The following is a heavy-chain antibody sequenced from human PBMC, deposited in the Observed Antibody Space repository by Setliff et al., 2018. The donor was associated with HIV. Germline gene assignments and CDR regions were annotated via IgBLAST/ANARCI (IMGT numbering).Heavy chain of an antibody. J-gene: IGHJ4*02. V-gene: IGHV3-7*01. Sequence: LRLSCAASGFRFSSYWMSWVRQAPGKGLEWLANIKDDGSEKHYADSVRGRFTISRDNSKNSVYLQMNGLRVEDTAVYYCARLRINDYWGQGTPVTVSS. CDR1: GFRFSSYW. CDR3: ARLRINDY. CDR2: IKDDGSEK.